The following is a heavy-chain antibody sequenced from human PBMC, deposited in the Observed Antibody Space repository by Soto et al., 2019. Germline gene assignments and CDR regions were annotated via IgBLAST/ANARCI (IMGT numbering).Heavy chain of an antibody. Sequence: EVQLVESGGGLVQPGGSLRLSCAASGFTFSSYSMNWVRQAPGNGLEWVSYISSSSSSKYHADSVKGRFTNSRDNAKNSLYLQMNSLRAEDTAVYYCALSYYGSGTSFDYWGQGTLVTVSS. CDR1: GFTFSSYS. CDR2: ISSSSSSK. CDR3: ALSYYGSGTSFDY. V-gene: IGHV3-48*01. J-gene: IGHJ4*02. D-gene: IGHD3-10*01.